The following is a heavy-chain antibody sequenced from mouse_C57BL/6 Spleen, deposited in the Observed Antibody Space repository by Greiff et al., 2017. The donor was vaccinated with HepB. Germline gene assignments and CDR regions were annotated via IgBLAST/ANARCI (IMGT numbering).Heavy chain of an antibody. Sequence: VQLQQSGAELVRPGTSVKVSCKASGYAFTNYLIEWVKQRPGQGLEWIGVINPGSGGTNYNEKFKGKATLTADKSSSTAYMQLSSLTSEDSAVYFCARGEPRSFDVWGTATTVTVSS. V-gene: IGHV1-54*01. CDR2: INPGSGGT. J-gene: IGHJ1*03. CDR3: ARGEPRSFDV. CDR1: GYAFTNYL.